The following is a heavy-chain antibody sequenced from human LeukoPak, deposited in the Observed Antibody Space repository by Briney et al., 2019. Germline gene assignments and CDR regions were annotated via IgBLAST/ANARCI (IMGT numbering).Heavy chain of an antibody. Sequence: GGSLRLSCAASGFSFSSYAMSWVRQAPGKGLEWVSAISGNGDSTYYAGSVKGRFTISRDNSKNTLCLQMNSLRAEDTAVYYCAKGTMVRGDRDFWGQGTLVTVSS. D-gene: IGHD3-10*01. J-gene: IGHJ4*02. CDR3: AKGTMVRGDRDF. V-gene: IGHV3-23*01. CDR1: GFSFSSYA. CDR2: ISGNGDST.